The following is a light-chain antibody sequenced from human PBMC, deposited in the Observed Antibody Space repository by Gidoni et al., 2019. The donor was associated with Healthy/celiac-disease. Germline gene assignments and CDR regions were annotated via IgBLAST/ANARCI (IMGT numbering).Light chain of an antibody. J-gene: IGLJ2*01. CDR2: GKN. V-gene: IGLV3-19*01. CDR1: SLRSYY. CDR3: NSRDSSGNHHVV. Sequence: SSELTQDPAVSVALGQTVRITCQGDSLRSYYASWNQQKPGQAPVLVIYGKNKRPSGIPDRFSGSSSGNTASLTITGAQAEDEADYYCNSRDSSGNHHVVFGGGTKLTVL.